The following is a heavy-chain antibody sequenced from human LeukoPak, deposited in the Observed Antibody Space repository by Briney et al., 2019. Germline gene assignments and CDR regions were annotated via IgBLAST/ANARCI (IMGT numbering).Heavy chain of an antibody. J-gene: IGHJ4*02. V-gene: IGHV3-23*01. Sequence: PGGSLRLSCAASGFTLSSFAMGWARQAPGKGLEWVSVISGSGGSTYYTDSVKGRFTISRDNSKNTLYLQMNSLRAEDTAVYFCAKQSAGSSTWYSLHFDYWGEGTRVTVSS. CDR2: ISGSGGST. CDR1: GFTLSSFA. CDR3: AKQSAGSSTWYSLHFDY. D-gene: IGHD6-13*01.